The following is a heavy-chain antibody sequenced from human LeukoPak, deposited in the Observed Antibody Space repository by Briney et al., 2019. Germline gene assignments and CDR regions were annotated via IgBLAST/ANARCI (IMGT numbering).Heavy chain of an antibody. J-gene: IGHJ4*02. Sequence: GGSLRLSCAASGFTFSDYYMSWIRQAPGKGLEWVSYISSSGSTIYYADSVKGRFTISRDNAKNSLYLQMNSLTAEDTAVYYCARQYCSSTSCYSFLDYWGQGTLVTVSS. CDR1: GFTFSDYY. CDR2: ISSSGSTI. V-gene: IGHV3-11*01. D-gene: IGHD2-2*01. CDR3: ARQYCSSTSCYSFLDY.